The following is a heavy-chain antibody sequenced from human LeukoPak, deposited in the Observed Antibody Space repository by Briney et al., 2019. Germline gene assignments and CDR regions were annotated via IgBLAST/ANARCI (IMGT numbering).Heavy chain of an antibody. CDR2: ISSSSSYI. J-gene: IGHJ4*02. CDR1: GFTFSSYA. D-gene: IGHD6-19*01. CDR3: AREDSSGWYYFDY. V-gene: IGHV3-21*01. Sequence: GGSLRLSCAASGFTFSSYAMSWVRQAQGKGLEWVSSISSSSSYIYYADSVKGRFTISRDNAKNSLYLQMNSLRAEDTAVYYCAREDSSGWYYFDYWGQGTLVTVSS.